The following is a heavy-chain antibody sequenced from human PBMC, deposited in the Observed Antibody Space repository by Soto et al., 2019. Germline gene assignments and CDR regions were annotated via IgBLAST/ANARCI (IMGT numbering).Heavy chain of an antibody. CDR1: GGSISSYC. D-gene: IGHD1-7*01. J-gene: IGHJ4*02. V-gene: IGHV4-59*01. Sequence: SETLSLTCTVSGGSISSYCWSWIRQPPGKGLEWIGYIYYSGSTNYNPSLKSRVTISVDTSKNQFSLKLSSVTAADTAVYYCARGGDFKNYEYYFDYWGQGTLVTVSS. CDR2: IYYSGST. CDR3: ARGGDFKNYEYYFDY.